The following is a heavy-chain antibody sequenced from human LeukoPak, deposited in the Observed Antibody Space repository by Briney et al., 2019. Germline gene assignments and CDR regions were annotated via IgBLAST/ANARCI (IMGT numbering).Heavy chain of an antibody. CDR1: GFPFSSYG. V-gene: IGHV3-30*02. J-gene: IGHJ4*02. CDR2: IRYDGSNK. D-gene: IGHD5-18*01. CDR3: AKDPQFLQLWFWQLDY. Sequence: GGSLRLSCAASGFPFSSYGMHWVRQAPGKGLEWAAFIRYDGSNKYYADSVKGRFTISRDNSKNTLYLQMNSLRAEDTAVYYCAKDPQFLQLWFWQLDYWGQGTLVTVSS.